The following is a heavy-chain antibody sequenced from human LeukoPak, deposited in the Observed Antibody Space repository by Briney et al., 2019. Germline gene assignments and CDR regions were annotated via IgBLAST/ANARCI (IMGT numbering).Heavy chain of an antibody. CDR2: ISTSGGII. Sequence: GGSPRLSCVASRFGLSGSGMNWVRQAPGKGLEWISYISTSGGIIYYADSVRGRFTISRDNAKNSLFLQMNSLRAEDTAVYYCAREVVVVTAPLDYWGQGTLVTVSS. CDR3: AREVVVVTAPLDY. CDR1: RFGLSGSG. J-gene: IGHJ4*02. D-gene: IGHD2-21*02. V-gene: IGHV3-48*01.